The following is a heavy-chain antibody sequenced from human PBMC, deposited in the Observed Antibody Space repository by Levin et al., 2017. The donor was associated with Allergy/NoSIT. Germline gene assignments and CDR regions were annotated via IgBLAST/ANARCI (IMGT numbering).Heavy chain of an antibody. J-gene: IGHJ4*02. CDR1: GFTVSSNY. Sequence: GGSLRLSCAASGFTVSSNYMSWVRQAPGKGLEWVSVIYSGGSPYYADSVKGRFTISRDNSKNTLYLHMNSLRAEDTVVYYCAKHPGHGYGANYYFEYWGQGTLVSVSS. V-gene: IGHV3-66*04. CDR2: IYSGGSP. D-gene: IGHD4-23*01. CDR3: AKHPGHGYGANYYFEY.